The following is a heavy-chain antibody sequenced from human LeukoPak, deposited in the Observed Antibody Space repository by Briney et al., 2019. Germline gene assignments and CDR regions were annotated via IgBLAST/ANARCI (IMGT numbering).Heavy chain of an antibody. CDR2: ISSSSYI. CDR1: GFTFSSYS. J-gene: IGHJ4*02. Sequence: GGSLRLSCAASGFTFSSYSMNWVRQAPGKGLEWVSSISSSSYIYYADSVKGRFTISRDNAKNSLYLQMNSLRAEDTAVYYCAKASGSYYNAYFDYWGQGTLVTVSS. D-gene: IGHD3-10*01. CDR3: AKASGSYYNAYFDY. V-gene: IGHV3-21*01.